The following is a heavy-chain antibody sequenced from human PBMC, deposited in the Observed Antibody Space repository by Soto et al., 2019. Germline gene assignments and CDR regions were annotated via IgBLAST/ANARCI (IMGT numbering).Heavy chain of an antibody. CDR3: VRWSSTTTDDAFDV. D-gene: IGHD2-2*01. V-gene: IGHV1-69*13. CDR2: IIPIFGTT. CDR1: ADTFNSYT. Sequence: GASVKVSCKTSADTFNSYTIAWVRQAPGQGLEWMGGIIPIFGTTNYAQKFQGRVSFTADESTSTAHMDLSSLRSDDTAVYYCVRWSSTTTDDAFDVWGQGTMVTVSS. J-gene: IGHJ3*01.